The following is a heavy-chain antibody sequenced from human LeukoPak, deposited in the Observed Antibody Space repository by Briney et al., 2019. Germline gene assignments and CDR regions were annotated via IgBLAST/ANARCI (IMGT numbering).Heavy chain of an antibody. Sequence: PGGSLRLSCAASGFTFSSYSMNWVRQAPGKGLEWVSSISSSSSYIYYADSVKGRFTISRDNAKNSLYLQMNSLRAEDTAVYYCATTEGSSGYYSDYWGQGTLVTVSS. CDR1: GFTFSSYS. J-gene: IGHJ4*02. CDR3: ATTEGSSGYYSDY. D-gene: IGHD3-22*01. CDR2: ISSSSSYI. V-gene: IGHV3-21*01.